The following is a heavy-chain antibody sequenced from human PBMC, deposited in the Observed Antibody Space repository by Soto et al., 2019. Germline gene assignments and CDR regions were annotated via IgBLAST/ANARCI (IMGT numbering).Heavy chain of an antibody. J-gene: IGHJ3*02. D-gene: IGHD2-2*01. CDR2: IKQDGSGK. V-gene: IGHV3-7*01. CDR1: GFTFSSYW. Sequence: PGGSLRLSCAASGFTFSSYWMSWVRQAPGKGLEWVANIKQDGSGKYYVDSVKGRFTISRDNAKNSLYLQMNSLRAEDTAVYYCASLSTSSELGAFDIWGQGTMVTVSS. CDR3: ASLSTSSELGAFDI.